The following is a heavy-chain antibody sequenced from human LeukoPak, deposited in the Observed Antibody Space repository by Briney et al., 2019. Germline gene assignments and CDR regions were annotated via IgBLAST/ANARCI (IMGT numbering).Heavy chain of an antibody. D-gene: IGHD3-22*01. Sequence: GGSLRLSCAASGFTFSTYAMSWVRHAPGKGLESVSGISGSDDSTYYADSVKGRFTISRDNSKNTLYLQMNSLRADDTAVYYCAKVGDSSGYSPLDYWGQGTLVTVSS. V-gene: IGHV3-23*01. J-gene: IGHJ4*02. CDR1: GFTFSTYA. CDR2: ISGSDDST. CDR3: AKVGDSSGYSPLDY.